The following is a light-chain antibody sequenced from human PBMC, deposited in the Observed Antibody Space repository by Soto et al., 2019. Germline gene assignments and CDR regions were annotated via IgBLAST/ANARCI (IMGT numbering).Light chain of an antibody. CDR1: GGSIASNY. Sequence: NFMLTQPHSVSESPGKTITISCTGSGGSIASNYVQWYQQRPGSAPTTVIYEDNQRPSGVPDRFAGSIDTSSNSASLTISGLQTEDEADYYCQSYDDNNLGVFGGGTKVTVL. CDR3: QSYDDNNLGV. CDR2: EDN. V-gene: IGLV6-57*02. J-gene: IGLJ3*02.